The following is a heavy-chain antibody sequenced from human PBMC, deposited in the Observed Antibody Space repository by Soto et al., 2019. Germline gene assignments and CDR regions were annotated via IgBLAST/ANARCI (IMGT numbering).Heavy chain of an antibody. CDR1: GYTLTELS. V-gene: IGHV1-24*01. J-gene: IGHJ5*02. CDR2: FDPEDGET. D-gene: IGHD3-3*01. Sequence: ASVKVSCKVSGYTLTELSMHWVRQAPGKGLEWMGGFDPEDGETIYAQKFQGRVTMTEDTSTDTAYMELSSLRSEDTAVYYCATARFTIFGVAPGAWFDPWGQGTLVTVSS. CDR3: ATARFTIFGVAPGAWFDP.